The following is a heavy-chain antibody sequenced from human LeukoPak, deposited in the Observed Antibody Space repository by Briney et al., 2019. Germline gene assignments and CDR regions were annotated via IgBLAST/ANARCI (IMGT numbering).Heavy chain of an antibody. J-gene: IGHJ4*02. CDR2: ISSSSSYI. CDR1: GFTFSSYS. Sequence: GGPLRLSCAASGFTFSSYSMNWVRQAPGKGLEWVSSISSSSSYIYYADSVKGRFTISRDNAKNSLYLQMNSLRAEDTAVYYCARGRYCSSTSCYTFIDYWGQGTLVTVSS. CDR3: ARGRYCSSTSCYTFIDY. V-gene: IGHV3-21*01. D-gene: IGHD2-2*02.